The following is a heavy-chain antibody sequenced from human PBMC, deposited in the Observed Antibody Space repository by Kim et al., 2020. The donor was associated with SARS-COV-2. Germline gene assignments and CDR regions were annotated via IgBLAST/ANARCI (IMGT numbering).Heavy chain of an antibody. V-gene: IGHV3-53*01. J-gene: IGHJ3*02. CDR3: ARTVTTGGDAFDI. D-gene: IGHD4-17*01. Sequence: AATVKSRFTISRDNSKNTRYLKMTSLRAEDTAVYYCARTVTTGGDAFDIWGQGTMVTVSS.